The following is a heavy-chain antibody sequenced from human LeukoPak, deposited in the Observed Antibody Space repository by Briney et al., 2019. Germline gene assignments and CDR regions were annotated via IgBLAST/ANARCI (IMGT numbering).Heavy chain of an antibody. CDR2: IYYSGST. CDR1: GGSISSYY. Sequence: SETLSLTCTVSGGSISSYYWSWIRQPPGKGPEWIGYIYYSGSTNYNPSLESRVTISVDTSKNQFSLKLSSVTAADTAVYYCARDGTDYWGQGTLVTVSS. J-gene: IGHJ4*02. V-gene: IGHV4-59*01. CDR3: ARDGTDY.